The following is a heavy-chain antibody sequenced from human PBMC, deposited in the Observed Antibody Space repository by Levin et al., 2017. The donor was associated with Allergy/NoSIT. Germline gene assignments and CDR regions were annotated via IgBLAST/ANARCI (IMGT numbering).Heavy chain of an antibody. CDR3: AGIPRCSGGSCYGGGWFDP. Sequence: RASVKVSCKASGYTFTSYAMHWVRQAPGQRLEWMGWINAGNGNTKYSQKFQGRVTITRDTSASTAYMELSSLRSEDTAVYYCAGIPRCSGGSCYGGGWFDPWGQGTLVTVSS. J-gene: IGHJ5*02. CDR2: INAGNGNT. V-gene: IGHV1-3*01. D-gene: IGHD2-15*01. CDR1: GYTFTSYA.